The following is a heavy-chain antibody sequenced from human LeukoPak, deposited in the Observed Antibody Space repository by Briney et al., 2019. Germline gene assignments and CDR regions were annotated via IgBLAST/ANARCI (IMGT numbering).Heavy chain of an antibody. CDR2: IFTSGST. J-gene: IGHJ5*02. CDR1: GDSISTYY. CDR3: ARKALPGNWFDP. V-gene: IGHV4-4*07. Sequence: SETPSLTCTVSGDSISTYYWSWIRQPAGKGLEWIGRIFTSGSTNYNPSLKSRVTMSLDTSKNQFSRKLSSVTAADTAVYYCARKALPGNWFDPWGQGALVTVSS.